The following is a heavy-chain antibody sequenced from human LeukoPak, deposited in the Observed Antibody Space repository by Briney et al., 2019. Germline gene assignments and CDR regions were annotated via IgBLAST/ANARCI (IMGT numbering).Heavy chain of an antibody. V-gene: IGHV4-59*01. D-gene: IGHD4-11*01. J-gene: IGHJ6*03. CDR3: ARGHSNPFYYYYYMDV. Sequence: SETLSLTCTVSGGSISSYYWSWIRQPPGKGLEWIGYIYYSGSTNYNPSLKSRVTISVDTSKNQFSLKLSSVTAADTAVYYCARGHSNPFYYYYYMDVWGKGTTVTVSS. CDR2: IYYSGST. CDR1: GGSISSYY.